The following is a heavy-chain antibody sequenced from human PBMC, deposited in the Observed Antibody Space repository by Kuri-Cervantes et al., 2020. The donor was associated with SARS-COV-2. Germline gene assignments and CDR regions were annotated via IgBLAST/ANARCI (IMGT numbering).Heavy chain of an antibody. D-gene: IGHD4-11*01. CDR2: IKQDDTEY. CDR3: VRGTSDYSGARSFFDS. V-gene: IGHV3-7*03. J-gene: IGHJ4*02. Sequence: GESLKISCAASGFSFSTYWMNWVRQAPGKGLEWVGNIKQDDTEYDYVDSVRGRFTISRDNAKNSMYLQMNSLRAGDTAIYYCVRGTSDYSGARSFFDSWGQGTPVTVSS. CDR1: GFSFSTYW.